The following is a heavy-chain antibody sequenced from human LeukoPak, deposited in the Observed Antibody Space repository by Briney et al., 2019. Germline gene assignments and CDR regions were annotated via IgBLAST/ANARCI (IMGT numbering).Heavy chain of an antibody. D-gene: IGHD1-26*01. CDR1: GFTFSSYS. CDR2: ISSSSSYI. CDR3: ARIIYSGSYRFDY. V-gene: IGHV3-21*01. J-gene: IGHJ4*02. Sequence: NPGGSLRLSCAASGFTFSSYSMNWVRQVPGKGLEWVSFISSSSSYIYYADSVKGRFTISRDNAKNSLYVQMNSLRAGDTAVYYCARIIYSGSYRFDYWGQGTLVTVSS.